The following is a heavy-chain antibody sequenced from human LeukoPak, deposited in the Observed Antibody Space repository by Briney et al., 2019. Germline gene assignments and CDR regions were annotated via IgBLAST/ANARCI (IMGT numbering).Heavy chain of an antibody. CDR1: GGSISSYY. V-gene: IGHV4-4*07. CDR2: IYTSGST. D-gene: IGHD2-15*01. Sequence: TSETPSLTCTVSGGSISSYYWSWIRQPAGKGLEWIGRIYTSGSTNYNPSLKSRVTMSVDTSKNQFSLKLSSVTAADTAVYYCARTYCSGGSCYYMDSGGDAFDIWGQGTMVTVSS. CDR3: ARTYCSGGSCYYMDSGGDAFDI. J-gene: IGHJ3*02.